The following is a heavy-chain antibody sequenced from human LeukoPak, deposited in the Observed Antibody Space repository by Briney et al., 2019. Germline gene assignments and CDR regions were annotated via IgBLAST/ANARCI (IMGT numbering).Heavy chain of an antibody. CDR1: GFIFSSAW. J-gene: IGHJ4*02. V-gene: IGHV3-15*01. CDR2: IKNKTNGGTT. CDR3: ARGLCTSTSCYQGPFDF. Sequence: PGGSLRLSCEASGFIFSSAWMTWVRRAPGKGLEWVGHIKNKTNGGTTDYAAPVKGRFSISRDDSKKTLYLQMNRLRTEDTAVYYCARGLCTSTSCYQGPFDFWGQGMLVTVSS. D-gene: IGHD2-2*01.